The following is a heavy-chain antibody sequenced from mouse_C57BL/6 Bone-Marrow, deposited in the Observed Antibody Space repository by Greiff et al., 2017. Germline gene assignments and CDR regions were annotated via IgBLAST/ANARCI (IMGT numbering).Heavy chain of an antibody. CDR3: TGDGGYSWFAY. J-gene: IGHJ3*01. CDR1: GFSLTSYA. V-gene: IGHV2-9-1*01. Sequence: QVQLQQSGPGLVAPSQSLSITCTVSGFSLTSYAISWVRQPPGKGLEWLGVIWTGGGTNYNPALNSRLSISQDNSKSHAFFKMNRMQTADTARYFGTGDGGYSWFAYWGPGTLVTVSA. CDR2: IWTGGGT. D-gene: IGHD2-3*01.